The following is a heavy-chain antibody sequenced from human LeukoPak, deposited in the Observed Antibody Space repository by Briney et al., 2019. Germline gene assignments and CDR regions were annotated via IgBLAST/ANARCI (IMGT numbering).Heavy chain of an antibody. CDR2: INPSGGST. CDR3: SGTVLRILRWLDP. CDR1: GYTFASYY. Sequence: ASVKVSCKASGYTFASYYMHWVRQAPGQGLEWMGIINPSGGSTSYAQKFQGRVTMTRDTSTSTVYMELSSLRSEDTAVYYCSGTVLRILRWLDPWGQGTLVTVSS. V-gene: IGHV1-46*03. D-gene: IGHD3-3*01. J-gene: IGHJ5*02.